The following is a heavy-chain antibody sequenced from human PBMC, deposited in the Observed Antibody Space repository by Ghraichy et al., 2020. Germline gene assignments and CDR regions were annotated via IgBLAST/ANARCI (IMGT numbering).Heavy chain of an antibody. CDR1: GFTFSSYN. D-gene: IGHD3-22*01. CDR2: ITSSSRSI. J-gene: IGHJ6*02. CDR3: ARASRVVRFYYYDGMDV. V-gene: IGHV3-48*02. Sequence: GGSLRLSCVGSGFTFSSYNMNWVRQSPGKGLEWISYITSSSRSIFYADSVKGGFTISRDNAKNSLSLQMTSLRDEDTAVYYCARASRVVRFYYYDGMDVWGQGTTVTVSS.